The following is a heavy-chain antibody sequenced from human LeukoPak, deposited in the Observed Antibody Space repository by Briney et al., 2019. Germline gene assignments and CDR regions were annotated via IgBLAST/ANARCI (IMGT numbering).Heavy chain of an antibody. CDR2: IWYDGSNK. V-gene: IGHV3-33*06. CDR1: GFTFGSYG. J-gene: IGHJ4*02. Sequence: GGSLRLSCAASGFTFGSYGMQWVRQAPGKGPEWVAVIWYDGSNKYYADSVKGRFTISRDNSKNTLYLQMNSLRAEDTAVYYCAKEPGYSYGKGEFDYWGQGTLVTVSS. CDR3: AKEPGYSYGKGEFDY. D-gene: IGHD5-18*01.